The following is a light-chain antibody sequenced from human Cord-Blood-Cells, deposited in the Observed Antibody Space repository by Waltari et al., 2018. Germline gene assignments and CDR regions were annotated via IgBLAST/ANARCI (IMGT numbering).Light chain of an antibody. CDR1: QSVSSN. CDR2: GAS. J-gene: IGKJ1*01. CDR3: QQYNNWPRT. V-gene: IGKV3-15*01. Sequence: IVMTQSPATLSMSPGDRATLSCRASQSVSSNLAWYQQKPGQAPRLLIYGASTRATGIPARFSGSGSGTEFTLTISSLQSEDFAVYYCQQYNNWPRTFGQGTKVEIK.